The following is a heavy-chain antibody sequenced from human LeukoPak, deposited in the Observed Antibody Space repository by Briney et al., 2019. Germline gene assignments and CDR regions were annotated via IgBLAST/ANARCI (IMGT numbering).Heavy chain of an antibody. Sequence: PLETLSLTCTVSGGSISSYYWSWIRQPPGKGLEWIGYIYYSGSTNYNPSLKSRVTISVDTSKNQFSLKLKSVTAADTAVYYCARGFYYDFWSGYYTNTGYYFDYWGQGTLVTVSS. CDR1: GGSISSYY. V-gene: IGHV4-59*01. CDR3: ARGFYYDFWSGYYTNTGYYFDY. CDR2: IYYSGST. D-gene: IGHD3-3*01. J-gene: IGHJ4*02.